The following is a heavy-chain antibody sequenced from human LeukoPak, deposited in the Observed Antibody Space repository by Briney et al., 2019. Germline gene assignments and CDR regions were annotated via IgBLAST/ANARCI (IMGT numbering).Heavy chain of an antibody. D-gene: IGHD2-2*01. V-gene: IGHV4-34*01. CDR1: GGSFSGDF. J-gene: IGHJ4*02. CDR3: ARMRLGYCSSTSCFAAPFDY. Sequence: SETLSLTCAVYGGSFSGDFWSWIRQSPGKGLEWIGEINHGGSTNYNPPLKSRVTISVDTSKNQFSLKLSSVTAADTAVYYCARMRLGYCSSTSCFAAPFDYWGQGTLVTVSS. CDR2: INHGGST.